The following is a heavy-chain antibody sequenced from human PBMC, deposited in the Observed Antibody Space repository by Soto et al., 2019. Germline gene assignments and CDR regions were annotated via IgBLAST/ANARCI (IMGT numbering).Heavy chain of an antibody. D-gene: IGHD5-18*01. CDR1: GFAFSSYG. Sequence: QAQLVESGGGVVQPGRSLRLSCAASGFAFSSYGMHWFRQAPGTGLEGVAVISYDGSLQHYADSVKGRFTISRDNSKNMVLLQMSSLRAEDTAVYYCVSDRGYGHASVPYSWGQGTLVSVSS. J-gene: IGHJ4*02. CDR2: ISYDGSLQ. V-gene: IGHV3-30*03. CDR3: VSDRGYGHASVPYS.